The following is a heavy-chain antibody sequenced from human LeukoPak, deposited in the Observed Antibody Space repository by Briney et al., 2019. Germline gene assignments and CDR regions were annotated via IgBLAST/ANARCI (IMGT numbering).Heavy chain of an antibody. V-gene: IGHV1-2*06. CDR2: VNPNSGGT. CDR1: VYTLTGYY. J-gene: IGHJ5*02. CDR3: ARHGAAARNCFDP. D-gene: IGHD6-13*01. Sequence: GASVKVSCKASVYTLTGYYMHWVRQAPGQGLEWMGRVNPNSGGTNYAQKFQGRVTMTRDTSISTAYMELSRLRSDDTAVYYCARHGAAARNCFDPRGQGTLVTVSS.